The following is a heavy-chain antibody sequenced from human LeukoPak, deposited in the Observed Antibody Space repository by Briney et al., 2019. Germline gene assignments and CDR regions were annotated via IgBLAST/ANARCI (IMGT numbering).Heavy chain of an antibody. J-gene: IGHJ4*02. D-gene: IGHD3-3*01. Sequence: GGSLTLSCPASGFTFSRYWMNWVRQTPGKGLEGVANIKEDGSEKNYVHSVKGRFNISRDNTKNSLYVQMNSLKAEDTAVYYCATTRFCDYWGQGTLVTVSS. CDR2: IKEDGSEK. V-gene: IGHV3-7*01. CDR3: ATTRFCDY. CDR1: GFTFSRYW.